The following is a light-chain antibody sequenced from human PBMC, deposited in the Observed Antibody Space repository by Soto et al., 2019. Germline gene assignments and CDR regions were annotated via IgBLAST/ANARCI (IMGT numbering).Light chain of an antibody. Sequence: IVLTQSPDTLSLSPGERATLSCRASQSVSSTYLAWYQQKPGQAPRLLIYGASSRATGTPDRFSGSGSGTDFTLTISSLEPEDFAVYYCQQRINWPLTFGGGTKVDIK. J-gene: IGKJ4*01. CDR3: QQRINWPLT. CDR2: GAS. CDR1: QSVSSTY. V-gene: IGKV3D-20*02.